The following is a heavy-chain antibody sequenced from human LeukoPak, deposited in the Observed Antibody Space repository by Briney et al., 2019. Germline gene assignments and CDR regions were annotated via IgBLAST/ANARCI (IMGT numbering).Heavy chain of an antibody. CDR3: ARAPLTTIFGVVNDY. V-gene: IGHV4-39*07. Sequence: SETLSLTCTVSGGSISNSSYYWGWIRQPPGKGLDWIGSIYYSGNTYYNPSLMSRVTISVDTSKNQFSLRLSSVTAADTAVYYCARAPLTTIFGVVNDYWGQGTLVTVSS. D-gene: IGHD3-3*01. J-gene: IGHJ4*02. CDR1: GGSISNSSYY. CDR2: IYYSGNT.